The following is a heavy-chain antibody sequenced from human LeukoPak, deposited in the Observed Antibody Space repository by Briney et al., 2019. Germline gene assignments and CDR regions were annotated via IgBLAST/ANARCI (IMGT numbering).Heavy chain of an antibody. Sequence: PGGSLRLSSVISGFTFSMYGMHWVRQAPGKGLEWVSYISSSGSTIYYADSVKGRFTISRDNAKNSLYLQMNSLRAEDTAVYYCARQSGYGDYGYWGQGTLVTVSS. V-gene: IGHV3-48*03. J-gene: IGHJ4*02. CDR3: ARQSGYGDYGY. CDR2: ISSSGSTI. D-gene: IGHD4-17*01. CDR1: GFTFSMYG.